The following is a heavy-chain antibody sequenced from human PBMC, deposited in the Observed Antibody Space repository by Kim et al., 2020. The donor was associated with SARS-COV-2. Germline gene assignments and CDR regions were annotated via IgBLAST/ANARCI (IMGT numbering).Heavy chain of an antibody. Sequence: ANSCATAYAASVKGRFTISRDDSKNTAYLQMNSLKTEDTAVYYCTRHAGDWGQGTLVTVSS. CDR3: TRHAGD. J-gene: IGHJ4*02. V-gene: IGHV3-73*01. CDR2: ANSCAT. D-gene: IGHD6-13*01.